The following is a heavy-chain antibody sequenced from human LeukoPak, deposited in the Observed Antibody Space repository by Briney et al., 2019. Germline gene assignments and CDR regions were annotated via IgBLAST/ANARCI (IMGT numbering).Heavy chain of an antibody. CDR3: ARSSSGSYSDY. CDR1: GGSFSGYY. J-gene: IGHJ4*02. Sequence: PSETLSLTCAVYGGSFSGYYWSWIRQPPGKGLEWIGEIYHSGSTNYNPSLKSRVTISVDKSKNQFSLKLSSVTAADTAMYYCARSSSGSYSDYWGQGTLVTVSS. CDR2: IYHSGST. V-gene: IGHV4-34*01. D-gene: IGHD3-10*01.